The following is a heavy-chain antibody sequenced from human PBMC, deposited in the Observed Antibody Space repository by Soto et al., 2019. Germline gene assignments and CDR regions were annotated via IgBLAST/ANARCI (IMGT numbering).Heavy chain of an antibody. CDR1: GGTFSSYA. J-gene: IGHJ4*02. CDR3: ARSERVRGADLDY. CDR2: IIPIFGTA. D-gene: IGHD3-10*01. V-gene: IGHV1-69*13. Sequence: ASVKVSCKASGGTFSSYAISWVRQAPGQGLEWMGGIIPIFGTANYAQKFQGRVTITADESTSTAYMELSSLRSEDTAVYYCARSERVRGADLDYWGQGTRVTVSA.